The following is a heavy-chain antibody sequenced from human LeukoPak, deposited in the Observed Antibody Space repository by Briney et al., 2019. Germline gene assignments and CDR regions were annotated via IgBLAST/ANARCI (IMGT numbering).Heavy chain of an antibody. V-gene: IGHV4-61*05. D-gene: IGHD1-26*01. J-gene: IGHJ4*02. CDR2: IYYSGST. CDR1: GGSISSNTYT. CDR3: ARSTIVGATYYFDY. Sequence: SETLSLTCSVSGGSISSNTYTWVWIRQPPGKGLEWIGYIYYSGSTNYNPSLKSRVTISVDTSKNQFSLKLSSVTAADTAVYYCARSTIVGATYYFDYWGQGTLVTVSS.